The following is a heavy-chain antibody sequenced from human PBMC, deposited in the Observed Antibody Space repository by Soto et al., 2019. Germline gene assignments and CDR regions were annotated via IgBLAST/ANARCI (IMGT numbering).Heavy chain of an antibody. CDR1: GYTFTDYY. CDR2: IGPSGGSA. D-gene: IGHD1-26*01. Sequence: QVQLVQSGAEVKKPGASVKVSCKASGYTFTDYYIHWVRQAPGQGLEWMGLIGPSGGSASYAQKFRGRAPMTRDTSTSTVYMELSSLRSEDTAVYYCARDHPLGGGPKRDFEYWGQGTLVTVSS. V-gene: IGHV1-46*01. CDR3: ARDHPLGGGPKRDFEY. J-gene: IGHJ4*02.